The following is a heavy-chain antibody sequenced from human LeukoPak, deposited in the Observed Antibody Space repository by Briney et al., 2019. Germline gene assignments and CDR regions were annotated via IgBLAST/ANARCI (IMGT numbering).Heavy chain of an antibody. D-gene: IGHD2-2*03. J-gene: IGHJ4*02. CDR2: IWFDGDNK. CDR3: AKDLTWMLGRFDS. CDR1: GFTFSSYG. Sequence: GKSLRPSCAASGFTFSSYGMHWVRQAPGKCLEWVAVIWFDGDNKYYADSVKGRFTISRDNSKNTLYLQMNSLRAEDTAVYYCAKDLTWMLGRFDSWGQGTLVTVSS. V-gene: IGHV3-33*06.